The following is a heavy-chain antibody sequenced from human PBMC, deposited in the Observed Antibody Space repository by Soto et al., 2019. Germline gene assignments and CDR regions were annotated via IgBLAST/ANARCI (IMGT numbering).Heavy chain of an antibody. CDR2: VPSKTHTYAT. CDR3: ARQHLDVPVASAIDY. D-gene: IGHD6-19*01. Sequence: EVQLVESGGGLVQPGGSLKLSCAASGFTFSGSTIHWVRQTSGKGLEWVGRVPSKTHTYATAYAASVKGRFTISRDDSKNTAYLQMNSLKTEDTAVYYCARQHLDVPVASAIDYWGQGTRVTVSS. CDR1: GFTFSGST. J-gene: IGHJ4*02. V-gene: IGHV3-73*02.